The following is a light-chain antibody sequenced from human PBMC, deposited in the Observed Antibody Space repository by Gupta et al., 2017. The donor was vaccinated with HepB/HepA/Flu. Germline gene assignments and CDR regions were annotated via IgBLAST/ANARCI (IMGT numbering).Light chain of an antibody. Sequence: EMVLTQSPGTLSLSPGERVTLSCRASQSVNSDYLAWYQQKPGHAPRLLIYATSTRAAVVSERFSGSGSETDFTLSISRLQPDDVAVYYCQHFGTSWTFGQGTKVEV. V-gene: IGKV3-20*01. CDR2: ATS. J-gene: IGKJ1*01. CDR1: QSVNSDY. CDR3: QHFGTSWT.